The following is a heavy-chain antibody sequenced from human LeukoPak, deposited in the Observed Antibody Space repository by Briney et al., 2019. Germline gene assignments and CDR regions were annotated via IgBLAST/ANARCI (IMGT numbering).Heavy chain of an antibody. J-gene: IGHJ4*02. V-gene: IGHV3-74*01. Sequence: GGSLRLSCAASGFTFSSYWMHWVRQDPGKGLVWVSRINSDGSTINYADSVKGRFTISRDNAKNTLYLQMDSLRAEDTAVYYCTRETVVVATASLGYWGLGTLVTVSS. CDR2: INSDGSTI. CDR3: TRETVVVATASLGY. CDR1: GFTFSSYW. D-gene: IGHD2-2*01.